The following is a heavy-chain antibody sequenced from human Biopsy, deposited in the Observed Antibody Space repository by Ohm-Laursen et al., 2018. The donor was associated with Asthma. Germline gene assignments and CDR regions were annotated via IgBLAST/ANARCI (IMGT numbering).Heavy chain of an antibody. V-gene: IGHV4-39*01. CDR1: GASISSSSYY. Sequence: GTLSLTCTVSGASISSSSYYWGWIRQPPGKGLEWIGSIYYSGSTYYNPSLKGRVTIFVDTSKNQFFLKLSSVTAADMAVYYCARRITIFGVVAYFDYWGQGTLVTVSS. CDR2: IYYSGST. CDR3: ARRITIFGVVAYFDY. D-gene: IGHD3-3*01. J-gene: IGHJ4*02.